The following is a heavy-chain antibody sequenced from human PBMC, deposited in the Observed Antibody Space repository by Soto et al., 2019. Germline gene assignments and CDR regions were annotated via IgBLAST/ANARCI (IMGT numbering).Heavy chain of an antibody. D-gene: IGHD2-15*01. CDR2: IYPGDSDT. J-gene: IGHJ4*02. Sequence: LGESLKISCKGSGYSFTSYWIGWVRQMPGKGLEWMGIIYPGDSDTRYSPSFQGQVTISADKSISTAYLQWSSLKASDTAMYYCAVYDYCSGGSCYLDYWGQGTLVTVSS. CDR3: AVYDYCSGGSCYLDY. V-gene: IGHV5-51*01. CDR1: GYSFTSYW.